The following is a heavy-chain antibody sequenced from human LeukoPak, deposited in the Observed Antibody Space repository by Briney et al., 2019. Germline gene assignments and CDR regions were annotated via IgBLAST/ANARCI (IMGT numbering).Heavy chain of an antibody. J-gene: IGHJ4*02. CDR2: IYYSGST. CDR3: ARGEGVVVAATPLDY. CDR1: GGSISSGGYY. Sequence: PSETLSLTCTVSGGSISSGGYYWSWIRQHPGKGLEWIGYIYYSGSTYYNPSLKSRVTISVDTSKNQFSLKLSSVTAADTAVYYCARGEGVVVAATPLDYWGQGTLVTVSS. V-gene: IGHV4-31*03. D-gene: IGHD2-15*01.